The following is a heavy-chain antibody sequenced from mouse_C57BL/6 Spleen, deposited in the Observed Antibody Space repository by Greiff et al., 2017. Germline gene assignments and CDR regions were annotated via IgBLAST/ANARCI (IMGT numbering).Heavy chain of an antibody. CDR3: ARNPDGYTDY. CDR2: IHPNSGST. V-gene: IGHV1-64*01. Sequence: QVQLQQPGAELVKPGASVKLSCKASGYTFPSSWMYWVKQRPGPGLEWIGMIHPNSGSTNYNEKFKSKATLTVDKSSSTAYMQLSSLTSEDSAVYYCARNPDGYTDYWGQGTTLTVSS. CDR1: GYTFPSSW. J-gene: IGHJ2*01. D-gene: IGHD2-3*01.